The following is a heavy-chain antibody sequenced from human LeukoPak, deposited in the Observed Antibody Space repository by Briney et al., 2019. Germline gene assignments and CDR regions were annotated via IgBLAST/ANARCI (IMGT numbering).Heavy chain of an antibody. J-gene: IGHJ4*02. V-gene: IGHV1-18*01. CDR2: ISAYNGDT. CDR1: AYTFTNYG. CDR3: AVRNRSSWSPFDF. D-gene: IGHD6-13*01. Sequence: AASVTVSCKASAYTFTNYGISWVRQAPGQGLEWMGWISAYNGDTNYAQKLQGRVTMTTDTSTSTAYMELRSLRSDDTAVYYCAVRNRSSWSPFDFWGQGTLVTVSS.